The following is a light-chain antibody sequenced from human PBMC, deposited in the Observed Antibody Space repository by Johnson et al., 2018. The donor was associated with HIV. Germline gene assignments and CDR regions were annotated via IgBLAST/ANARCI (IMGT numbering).Light chain of an antibody. J-gene: IGLJ1*01. CDR3: GTWYNSLSGYV. Sequence: QSVLTQPPSVSAAPGQKVTISCSGTSSNVGNNYVSWYQQFPGTAPKLLIYENNKRPSGIPDRFSGSKSGTSATLGITGLQTGDEADYYCGTWYNSLSGYVFGTGTKVTVL. V-gene: IGLV1-51*02. CDR2: ENN. CDR1: SSNVGNNY.